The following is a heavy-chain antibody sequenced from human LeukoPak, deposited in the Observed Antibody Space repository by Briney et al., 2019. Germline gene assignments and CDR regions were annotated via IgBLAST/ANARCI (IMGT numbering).Heavy chain of an antibody. Sequence: KPSQTLSLTCTVSGGSISSGSYYWSWIRQPAGKGLEWIGRIYTSGSTNYNPSLKSRVTISVDTSKNQFSLKLSSVTAADTAVYYCARELVYSYGHFDYWGQGTLVTVPS. CDR1: GGSISSGSYY. V-gene: IGHV4-61*02. J-gene: IGHJ4*02. CDR2: IYTSGST. D-gene: IGHD5-18*01. CDR3: ARELVYSYGHFDY.